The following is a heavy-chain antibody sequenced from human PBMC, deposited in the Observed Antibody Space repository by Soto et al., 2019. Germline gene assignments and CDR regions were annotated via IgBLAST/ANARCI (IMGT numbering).Heavy chain of an antibody. CDR2: IYYSGST. CDR3: ARRGQQWLVLGWFDP. CDR1: GGSISSSSYY. D-gene: IGHD6-19*01. Sequence: QLQLQESGPGLVKPSETLSLTCTVSGGSISSSSYYWGWIRQPPGKGLEWIGSIYYSGSTYYNPSLKSRVTISVDTSKTQFSLKLSSVTAADTAVYYCARRGQQWLVLGWFDPWGQGTLVTVSS. V-gene: IGHV4-39*01. J-gene: IGHJ5*02.